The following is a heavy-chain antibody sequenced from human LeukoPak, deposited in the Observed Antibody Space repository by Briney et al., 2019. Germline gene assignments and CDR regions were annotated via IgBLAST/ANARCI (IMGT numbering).Heavy chain of an antibody. Sequence: SSETLSLTCTVSGGSVSSDDYSWSWIRQHPGKGLEWIGYIYYSGSTYYNPSLKSRVTISVDTSKNQFSLKLSSVTAADTAVYYCARVAPWDSSGYVDYWGQGTLVTVSS. CDR3: ARVAPWDSSGYVDY. J-gene: IGHJ4*02. CDR1: GGSVSSDDYS. V-gene: IGHV4-31*03. D-gene: IGHD3-22*01. CDR2: IYYSGST.